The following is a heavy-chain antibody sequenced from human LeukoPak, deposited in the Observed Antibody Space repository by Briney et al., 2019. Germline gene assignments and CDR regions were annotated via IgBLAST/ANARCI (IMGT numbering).Heavy chain of an antibody. CDR1: GGSFSGYY. J-gene: IGHJ3*02. V-gene: IGHV4-34*01. CDR2: INHSGST. D-gene: IGHD2-15*01. Sequence: ETLSLTCAVYGGSFSGYYWSWIRQPPGKGLEWIGEINHSGSTNYNPSLKSRVTISVDTSKNQFSLKLSSVTAADTAVYYCARRGSGGRSFDIWGQGTMVTVSS. CDR3: ARRGSGGRSFDI.